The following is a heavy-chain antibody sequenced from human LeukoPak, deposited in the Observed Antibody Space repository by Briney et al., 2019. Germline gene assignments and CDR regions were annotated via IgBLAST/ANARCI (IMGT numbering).Heavy chain of an antibody. V-gene: IGHV3-48*01. Sequence: QPGGSLRLSCAASGFTFSNYWMHWVRQAPGKGLEWISYSSSGGSTIYYADSVRGRFTISRDDARKSLYLQMNSLRAEDTAVYYCARGEQDMAPMSIDYWGQGTLITVSS. CDR3: ARGEQDMAPMSIDY. CDR2: SSSGGSTI. J-gene: IGHJ4*02. D-gene: IGHD5-24*01. CDR1: GFTFSNYW.